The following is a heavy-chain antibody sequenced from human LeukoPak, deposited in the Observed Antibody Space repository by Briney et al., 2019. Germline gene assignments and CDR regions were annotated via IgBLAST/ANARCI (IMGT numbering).Heavy chain of an antibody. CDR1: GFTFSSYW. Sequence: GRSLRLSCAASGFTFSSYWMHWVRQAPGKGLVWVSRINSDGRSTSYADSVKGRFTISRDNAKNTLYLQMNSLRAEDTAVYYCARDIGATNWFDPWGQGTLVTVSS. CDR3: ARDIGATNWFDP. D-gene: IGHD1-26*01. CDR2: INSDGRST. V-gene: IGHV3-74*01. J-gene: IGHJ5*02.